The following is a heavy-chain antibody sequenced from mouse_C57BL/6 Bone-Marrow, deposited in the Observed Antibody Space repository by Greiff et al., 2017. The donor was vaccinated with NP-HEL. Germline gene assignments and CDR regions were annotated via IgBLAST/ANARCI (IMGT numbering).Heavy chain of an antibody. D-gene: IGHD2-5*01. CDR2: ISDGGSYT. CDR3: ARGYYSNPYWYFDV. Sequence: EVKVVESGGGLVKPGGSLKLSCAASGFTFSSYAMSWVRQTPEKRLEWVATISDGGSYTYYPDNVKGRFTISRDNAKNNLYLQMSHLKSEDTAMYYCARGYYSNPYWYFDVWGTGTTVTVSS. J-gene: IGHJ1*03. CDR1: GFTFSSYA. V-gene: IGHV5-4*03.